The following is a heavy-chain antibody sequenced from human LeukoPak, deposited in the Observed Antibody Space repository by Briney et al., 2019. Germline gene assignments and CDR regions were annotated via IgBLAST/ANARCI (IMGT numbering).Heavy chain of an antibody. Sequence: TSVKVSCKASGYTFTGYYMHWVRQAPGQGLEWMGRINPNSGGTNYAQKFQGRVTMTRDTSISTAYMELSRLKSDDTAVYYCAREKVRQSGMDVWGQGATVTVSS. CDR2: INPNSGGT. CDR1: GYTFTGYY. CDR3: AREKVRQSGMDV. J-gene: IGHJ6*02. D-gene: IGHD2-2*01. V-gene: IGHV1-2*06.